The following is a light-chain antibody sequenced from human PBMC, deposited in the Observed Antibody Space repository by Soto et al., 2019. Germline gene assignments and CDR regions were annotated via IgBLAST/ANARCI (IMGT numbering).Light chain of an antibody. V-gene: IGKV1-33*01. CDR1: QDINRD. CDR3: QQYYSHPYT. Sequence: DIQMTQSPSSLSASVGDTVTITCQASQDINRDLNWYQQKPGKAPNLLMYEASNLQTGVPSRFSATGSRTYFILTINSLQPEDIATYTCQQYYSHPYTFGQGTKLEIK. J-gene: IGKJ2*01. CDR2: EAS.